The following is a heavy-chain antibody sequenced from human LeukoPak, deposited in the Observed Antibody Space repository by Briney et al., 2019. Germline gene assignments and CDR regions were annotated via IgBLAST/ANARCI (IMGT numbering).Heavy chain of an antibody. CDR3: ARVRAFRSALDI. J-gene: IGHJ3*02. CDR2: ISGSGYPI. V-gene: IGHV3-48*03. CDR1: GFTFSTYE. Sequence: PGGSLRLSCTASGFTFSTYEMNWVRQAPGKGLEWVSYISGSGYPIYYADSVKGRFTISRDNSKNTLYLQVNSPRAEDTAIYYCARVRAFRSALDIWGQGTMVTVSS.